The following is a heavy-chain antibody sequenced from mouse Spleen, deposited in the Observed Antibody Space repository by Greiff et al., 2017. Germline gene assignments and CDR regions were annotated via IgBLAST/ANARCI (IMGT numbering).Heavy chain of an antibody. J-gene: IGHJ1*01. Sequence: QVQLQQPGAELVRPGTSVKLSCKASGYTFTSYWMHWVKQRPGQGLEWIGYINPSSGYTKYNQKFKDKATLTADKSSSTAYMQLSSLTYEDSAVYYCARSGTSDFDVWGAGTTVTVSS. CDR3: ARSGTSDFDV. D-gene: IGHD4-1*01. V-gene: IGHV1-7*01. CDR2: INPSSGYT. CDR1: GYTFTSYW.